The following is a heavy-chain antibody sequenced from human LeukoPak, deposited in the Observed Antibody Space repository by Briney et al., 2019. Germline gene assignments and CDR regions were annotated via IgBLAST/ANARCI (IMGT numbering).Heavy chain of an antibody. Sequence: SETLSLTCTVSGGSINNYYWSWIRQPPGMGLEWIGYIYYSGSTNYNPSLKSRVTISVDTSKKQFSLNLSSVTAADTVVYYCARGEWYYDFWSGYGTRTDAFDIWGQGTMVTVSS. D-gene: IGHD3-3*01. CDR2: IYYSGST. V-gene: IGHV4-59*01. CDR3: ARGEWYYDFWSGYGTRTDAFDI. J-gene: IGHJ3*02. CDR1: GGSINNYY.